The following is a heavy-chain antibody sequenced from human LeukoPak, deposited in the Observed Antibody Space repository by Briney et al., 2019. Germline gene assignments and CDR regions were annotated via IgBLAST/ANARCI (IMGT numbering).Heavy chain of an antibody. J-gene: IGHJ5*02. CDR3: AKDPPQGYYDSSGYYP. D-gene: IGHD3-22*01. V-gene: IGHV3-23*01. CDR2: ISGSGGST. CDR1: GFTFSSYA. Sequence: GGSLRLSCAASGFTFSSYAMSWVRQAPGKGLEWVSAISGSGGSTYYADSVKGRFTISRDNSKNTLYLQMNSLRAEDTAVYYCAKDPPQGYYDSSGYYPWGQGTLVTVSS.